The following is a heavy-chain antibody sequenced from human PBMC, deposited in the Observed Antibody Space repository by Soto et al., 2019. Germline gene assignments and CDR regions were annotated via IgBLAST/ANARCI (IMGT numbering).Heavy chain of an antibody. J-gene: IGHJ4*02. Sequence: QVQLVQSGGEVKTPGSSVKLSCKTSGGTFRNYAINWVRQAPGQGLEWMGGSIPVFGTANYAQTFQGRFTITADESTSTAYMELSSLRSEDTAVYYCAIPLPKQQLVRGAFDHWGQGTLVTVAS. D-gene: IGHD6-13*01. CDR2: SIPVFGTA. V-gene: IGHV1-69*01. CDR1: GGTFRNYA. CDR3: AIPLPKQQLVRGAFDH.